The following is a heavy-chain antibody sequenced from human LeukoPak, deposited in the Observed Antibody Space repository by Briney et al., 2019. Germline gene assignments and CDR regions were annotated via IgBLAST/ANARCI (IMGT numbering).Heavy chain of an antibody. CDR3: AREYCSGGSCYSLTFDY. Sequence: GGSLRLSCAASGFTFSSYSMNWVRQAPGKGLEWVSYISSSSSTIYYADSVKGRFTISRDNAKNSLYLQMNSLRAEDTAVYYCAREYCSGGSCYSLTFDYWGQGTLVTVSS. J-gene: IGHJ4*02. CDR1: GFTFSSYS. D-gene: IGHD2-15*01. CDR2: ISSSSSTI. V-gene: IGHV3-48*04.